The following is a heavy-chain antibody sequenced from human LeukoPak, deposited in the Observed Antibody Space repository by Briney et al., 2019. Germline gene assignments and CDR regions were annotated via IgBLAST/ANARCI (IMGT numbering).Heavy chain of an antibody. D-gene: IGHD5-18*01. CDR3: ARLRGYSYGYGDY. Sequence: GGSLRLSCAASGFTFSSYSMNWVRQAPGKGLEWVSYISSSGNTIDYADSVKGRFTVSRDNAKNSLYLQMVSLRAEDTAVYYCARLRGYSYGYGDYWGQGTLVTVSS. J-gene: IGHJ4*02. CDR1: GFTFSSYS. V-gene: IGHV3-48*04. CDR2: ISSSGNTI.